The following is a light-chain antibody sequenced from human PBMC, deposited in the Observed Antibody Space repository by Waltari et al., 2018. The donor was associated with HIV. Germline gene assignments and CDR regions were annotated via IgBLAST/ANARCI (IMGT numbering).Light chain of an antibody. J-gene: IGLJ2*01. Sequence: QSVLTQPPSASGTPGQRVTIACSGSNSNIGRNPLHWYKQVPGTAPKLLIYNNYGRPSGVPDRFSGSKSGSSASLAISGLQSEDDGDYYCAAWDGSLLGVLFGGGTKLTVL. CDR2: NNY. CDR3: AAWDGSLLGVL. CDR1: NSNIGRNP. V-gene: IGLV1-44*01.